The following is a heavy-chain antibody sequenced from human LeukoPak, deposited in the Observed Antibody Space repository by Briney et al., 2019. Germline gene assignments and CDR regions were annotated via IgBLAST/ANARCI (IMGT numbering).Heavy chain of an antibody. CDR2: INPNSGGT. D-gene: IGHD5-18*01. CDR1: GYTFTGYY. J-gene: IGHJ3*02. Sequence: AAVKVSCKASGYTFTGYYMHWVRQAPGQGLEWMGWINPNSGGTNCARKFQGRVTMTRDTSISTAYMELSRLRSDDTAVYYCAREWVQLDAFDIWGQGTMVTVSS. V-gene: IGHV1-2*02. CDR3: AREWVQLDAFDI.